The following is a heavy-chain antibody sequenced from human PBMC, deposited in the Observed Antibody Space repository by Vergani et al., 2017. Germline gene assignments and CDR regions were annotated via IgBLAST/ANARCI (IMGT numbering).Heavy chain of an antibody. J-gene: IGHJ4*02. D-gene: IGHD3-22*01. CDR1: GFTFSSYA. CDR3: ARDRPPYYYDSSGYYSVY. V-gene: IGHV3-23*01. Sequence: EVQLLESGGGLVQPGGSLRLSCAASGFTFSSYAMSWVRQAPGKGLEWVSAISGSGGSTYYADSVKGRFTISRDNSKNTLYLQMNSLRAEDTAVYYCARDRPPYYYDSSGYYSVYWGQGTLVTVSS. CDR2: ISGSGGST.